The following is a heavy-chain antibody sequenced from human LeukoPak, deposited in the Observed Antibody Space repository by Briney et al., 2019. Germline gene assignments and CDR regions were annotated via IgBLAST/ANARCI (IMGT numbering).Heavy chain of an antibody. Sequence: GGPLRLSCAASGFTFSSYSMNWVRQAPGKGLEWVSSISSSSSYIYYADSVKGRFTISRDNAKNSLYLQMNSLRAEDTAVYYCARDYSSSWSHYYYYYMDVWGKGTTVTVSS. D-gene: IGHD6-13*01. CDR2: ISSSSSYI. CDR3: ARDYSSSWSHYYYYYMDV. V-gene: IGHV3-21*01. J-gene: IGHJ6*03. CDR1: GFTFSSYS.